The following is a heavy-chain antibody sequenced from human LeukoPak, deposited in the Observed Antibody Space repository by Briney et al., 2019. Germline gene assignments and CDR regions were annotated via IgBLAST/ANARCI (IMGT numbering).Heavy chain of an antibody. CDR1: GGSTSSYY. Sequence: AETLSLTCTVSGGSTSSYYRSWVRQPAGKGLEWVGRIYTSGSTNYNPSLKSRVTMSVDTSKHQFSLKLSSVTAADTAVYYCARVLRTSIAAAGTHFFDYWGQGTLVTVSS. V-gene: IGHV4-4*07. J-gene: IGHJ4*02. CDR3: ARVLRTSIAAAGTHFFDY. D-gene: IGHD6-13*01. CDR2: IYTSGST.